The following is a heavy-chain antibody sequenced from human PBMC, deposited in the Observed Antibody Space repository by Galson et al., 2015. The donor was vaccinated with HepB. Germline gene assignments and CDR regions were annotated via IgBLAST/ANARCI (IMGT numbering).Heavy chain of an antibody. CDR3: AREARGYYGSGSYYGYYFDY. J-gene: IGHJ4*02. CDR1: RFTFSSYA. CDR2: ISYDGSNK. Sequence: SLRLSCAASRFTFSSYAMHWVRQAPGKGLEWVAVISYDGSNKYYADSVKGRFTISRDNSKNTLYLQMNSLRAEDTAVYYCAREARGYYGSGSYYGYYFDYWGQGTLVTVSS. D-gene: IGHD3-10*01. V-gene: IGHV3-30*04.